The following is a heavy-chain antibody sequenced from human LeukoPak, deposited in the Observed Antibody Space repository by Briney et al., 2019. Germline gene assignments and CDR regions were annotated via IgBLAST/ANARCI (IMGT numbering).Heavy chain of an antibody. V-gene: IGHV5-51*01. D-gene: IGHD2-8*01. CDR1: GYTFADYW. CDR2: IYPGDSDT. Sequence: GESLKISCKASGYTFADYWIGWVRQMPGKGLEWMGIIYPGDSDTRYSPSFQGQVTISADKSISTAYLQWSSLKASDTAMYYCARVNCTNGVCYDDYYYYMDVWGKGTTVTVSS. J-gene: IGHJ6*03. CDR3: ARVNCTNGVCYDDYYYYMDV.